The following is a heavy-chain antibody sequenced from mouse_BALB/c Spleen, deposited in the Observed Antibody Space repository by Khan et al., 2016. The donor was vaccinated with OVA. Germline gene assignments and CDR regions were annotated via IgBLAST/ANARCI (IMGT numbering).Heavy chain of an antibody. CDR2: ISTYYGDV. CDR1: GYTFTAFA. Sequence: QVQLQQPGAELVRPGVSVRISCKGSGYTFTAFAMHWVKQSHAKSLEWLGVISTYYGDVDYNNKFRDKATMSVDKSSSTAYLELAGLTSEDSAFSYRLTGSRKSLFAYWGQGTLVTVSA. J-gene: IGHJ3*01. V-gene: IGHV1S137*01. CDR3: LTGSRKSLFAY. D-gene: IGHD4-1*01.